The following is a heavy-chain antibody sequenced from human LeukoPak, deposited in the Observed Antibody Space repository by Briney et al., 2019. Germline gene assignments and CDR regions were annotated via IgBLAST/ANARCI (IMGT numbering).Heavy chain of an antibody. J-gene: IGHJ4*02. CDR3: AKTHSHFPPYFDY. CDR2: ISYSGST. CDR1: GGSISSSSYY. V-gene: IGHV4-39*07. D-gene: IGHD4-11*01. Sequence: PSETLSLTCTVSGGSISSSSYYWGWIRQPPGKGLEWIGSISYSGSTYYNPSLKSRVTISVDTSKNQFSLKLSSVTAADTAMYYCAKTHSHFPPYFDYWGQGTLVIVSS.